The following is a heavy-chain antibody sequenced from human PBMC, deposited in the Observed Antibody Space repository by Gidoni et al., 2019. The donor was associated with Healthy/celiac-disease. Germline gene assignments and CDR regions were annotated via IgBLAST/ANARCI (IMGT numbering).Heavy chain of an antibody. CDR2: ISGSGGST. CDR1: GFPFRSYA. J-gene: IGHJ5*02. V-gene: IGHV3-23*01. CDR3: AKSLPGIAVAGTSNWFDP. Sequence: EVQLLESGGGLVQPGGSLRLSCAASGFPFRSYALSWVRQAPGKGLEWVSAISGSGGSTYYADSVKGRFTISRDNSKNTLYLQMNSLRAEDTAVYYCAKSLPGIAVAGTSNWFDPWGQGTLVTVSS. D-gene: IGHD6-19*01.